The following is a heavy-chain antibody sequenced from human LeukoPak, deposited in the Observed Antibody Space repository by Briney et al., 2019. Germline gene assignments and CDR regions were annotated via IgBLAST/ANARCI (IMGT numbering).Heavy chain of an antibody. CDR3: ARGATYAYYFDL. J-gene: IGHJ4*02. CDR1: GFTFSSHW. D-gene: IGHD1-26*01. Sequence: GGSLSLSCAASGFTFSSHWMHWVRQAPGKGLVWVSRIKSDGSSTNYADFVEGRFTISRDNAKNTVYLQINSLRAEDTAVYYCARGATYAYYFDLWGQGTLVTVSS. CDR2: IKSDGSST. V-gene: IGHV3-74*01.